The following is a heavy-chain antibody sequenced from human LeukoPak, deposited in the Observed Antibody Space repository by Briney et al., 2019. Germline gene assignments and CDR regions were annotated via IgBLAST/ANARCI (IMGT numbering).Heavy chain of an antibody. CDR1: GYSFTSYW. CDR2: IYPGDSDT. V-gene: IGHV5-51*01. CDR3: AKHTREGASDTPLDY. D-gene: IGHD2-15*01. J-gene: IGHJ4*02. Sequence: GESLKISCKGSGYSFTSYWIGWVRQMPGKGLEWMGIIYPGDSDTRCSPSFQGQVTISADKSINTAYLQWSSLKASDTAIYYCAKHTREGASDTPLDYWGQGTLITVSS.